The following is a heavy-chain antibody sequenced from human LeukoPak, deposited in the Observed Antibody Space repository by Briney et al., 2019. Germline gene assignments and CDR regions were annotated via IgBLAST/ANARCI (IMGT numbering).Heavy chain of an antibody. CDR1: GASFSDSY. V-gene: IGHV4-34*01. D-gene: IGHD6-13*01. CDR2: INHSGST. Sequence: PSETLSLTCAVYGASFSDSYWSWIRQPPGKGLEWIGEINHSGSTNYNPSLKSRVTISVDTSKNQFSLKLSSVTAADTAVYYCARVVCSSCPPREDYWGQGTLVTVSS. CDR3: ARVVCSSCPPREDY. J-gene: IGHJ4*02.